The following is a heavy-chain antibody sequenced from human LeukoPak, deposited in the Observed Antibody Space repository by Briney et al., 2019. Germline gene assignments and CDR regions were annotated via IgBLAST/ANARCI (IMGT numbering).Heavy chain of an antibody. CDR3: ARVPYYYDSSGYPDY. CDR2: IIPIFGTA. Sequence: SVKVSCKASGGTFSSYAISWVRQAPGQGLEWMGGIIPIFGTANYAQKFQGRVTITADESTSTAYMEPSSLRSEDTAVYYCARVPYYYDSSGYPDYWGQGTLVTDSS. J-gene: IGHJ4*02. CDR1: GGTFSSYA. D-gene: IGHD3-22*01. V-gene: IGHV1-69*13.